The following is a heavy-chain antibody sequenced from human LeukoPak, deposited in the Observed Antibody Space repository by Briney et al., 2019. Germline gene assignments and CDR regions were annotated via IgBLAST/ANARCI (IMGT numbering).Heavy chain of an antibody. CDR3: AVEVGSGSYYQNY. Sequence: SVKVPCKASGGTFSSYAISWVRQAPGHGLEWMGGIIPIFGTANYAQKFQGRVTITADESTSTAYMELSSLRSEDTAVYYCAVEVGSGSYYQNYWGQGTLVTVSS. CDR1: GGTFSSYA. J-gene: IGHJ4*02. CDR2: IIPIFGTA. D-gene: IGHD1-26*01. V-gene: IGHV1-69*01.